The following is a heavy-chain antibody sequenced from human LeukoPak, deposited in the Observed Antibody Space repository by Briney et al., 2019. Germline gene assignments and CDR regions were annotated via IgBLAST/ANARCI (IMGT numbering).Heavy chain of an antibody. V-gene: IGHV1-2*02. D-gene: IGHD1-26*01. CDR2: INPNSGGT. CDR1: GYTFTGYY. J-gene: IGHJ4*02. CDR3: ARSGGSYWGEPRYDY. Sequence: ASVKVSCKASGYTFTGYYMHWVRQAPGQGLEWMGWINPNSGGTNYAQKLQGRVTMTTDTSTSTAYMELRSLRSDDTAVYYCARSGGSYWGEPRYDYWGQGTLVTVSS.